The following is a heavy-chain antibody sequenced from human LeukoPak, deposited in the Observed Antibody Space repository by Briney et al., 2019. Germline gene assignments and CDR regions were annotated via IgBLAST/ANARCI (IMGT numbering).Heavy chain of an antibody. CDR1: GGSITSSSYY. CDR3: ARHRLEGDTFDI. D-gene: IGHD3-3*01. V-gene: IGHV4-39*01. Sequence: SETLSLTCSVSGGSITSSSYYWGWIRQPPEKGLEWIGSVYYTGGTYYSPSLKSRVTISVDTSKNQFSLMLTSVTAADTAVYSCARHRLEGDTFDIWGQGTMVTVSS. J-gene: IGHJ3*02. CDR2: VYYTGGT.